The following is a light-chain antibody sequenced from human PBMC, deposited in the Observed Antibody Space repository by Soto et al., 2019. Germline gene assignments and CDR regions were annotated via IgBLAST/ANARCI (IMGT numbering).Light chain of an antibody. CDR3: HQYGSPPWT. J-gene: IGKJ1*01. CDR1: QSVSSSS. Sequence: EIVLTQSPGTLSLSPGKRATLSCRASQSVSSSSLAWYQQRPGQAPRLLIYGASRRASGIPDRFSGTGTGTDFILTISRLEPEDFAVYYCHQYGSPPWTFGPGTKVEV. CDR2: GAS. V-gene: IGKV3-20*01.